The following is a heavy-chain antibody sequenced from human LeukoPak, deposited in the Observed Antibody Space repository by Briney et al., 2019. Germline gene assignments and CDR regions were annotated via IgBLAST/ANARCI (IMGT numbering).Heavy chain of an antibody. CDR3: AKDPYVSELTNWFDP. J-gene: IGHJ5*02. Sequence: GGSLRLFCAASGFTFSSYAMRGVRQAPGKGLEWVSAISGSGGSTYYADSVKGRFTISRDNSKNTLYLQMNSLRAEDTAVYYCAKDPYVSELTNWFDPWGQGTLVTVST. D-gene: IGHD1-7*01. CDR1: GFTFSSYA. V-gene: IGHV3-23*01. CDR2: ISGSGGST.